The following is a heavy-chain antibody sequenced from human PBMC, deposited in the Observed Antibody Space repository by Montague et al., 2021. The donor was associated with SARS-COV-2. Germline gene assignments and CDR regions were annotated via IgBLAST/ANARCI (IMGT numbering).Heavy chain of an antibody. CDR3: ATQEDPSGWIPGPFDF. J-gene: IGHJ4*02. Sequence: TLSLTCAVSGASIISGGNPWSWVRQPPGKGLEWLGYTYQNGHPSYNPSLKSRVTILIDASKNQMSLELTSVTAADTAVYFCATQEDPSGWIPGPFDFWGQGTLLSVSS. D-gene: IGHD6-19*01. V-gene: IGHV4-30-2*03. CDR2: TYQNGHP. CDR1: GASIISGGNP.